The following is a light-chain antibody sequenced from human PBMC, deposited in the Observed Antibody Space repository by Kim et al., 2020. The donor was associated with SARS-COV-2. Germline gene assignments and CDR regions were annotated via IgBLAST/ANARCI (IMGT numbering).Light chain of an antibody. CDR2: DVS. CDR3: CSYISSNTWV. Sequence: QSALTQPASVSASPGQSITISCTGTSSDVGGYNYVSWYQQHPGKAPTLMIYDVSNRPSGVSNRFSGSKSGNTASLTISGLQPEDEADYYCCSYISSNTWVFGGGTKLTVL. J-gene: IGLJ3*02. CDR1: SSDVGGYNY. V-gene: IGLV2-14*03.